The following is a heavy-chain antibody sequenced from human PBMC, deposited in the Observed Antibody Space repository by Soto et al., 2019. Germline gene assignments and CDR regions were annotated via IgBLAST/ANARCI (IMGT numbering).Heavy chain of an antibody. CDR3: ARAYCGGDCYPNWFDP. J-gene: IGHJ5*02. CDR1: GGTFSSYA. CDR2: IIPIFGTA. D-gene: IGHD2-21*02. V-gene: IGHV1-69*13. Sequence: ASVKVSCKASGGTFSSYAISWVRQAPGQGLEWMGGIIPIFGTANYAQKFQGRVTITADESTSTAYMELSSLRSEDTAVYYCARAYCGGDCYPNWFDPWGQGTLVTVSS.